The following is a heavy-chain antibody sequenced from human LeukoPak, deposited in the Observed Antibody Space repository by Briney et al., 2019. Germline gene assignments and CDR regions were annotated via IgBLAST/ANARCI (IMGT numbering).Heavy chain of an antibody. D-gene: IGHD4-17*01. CDR2: IKQDGSEK. J-gene: IGHJ4*02. CDR1: VFTFSSYW. CDR3: ASPHDSADRFDY. Sequence: GGSLRLSCAASVFTFSSYWMSCVRQARGKGLEWVANIKQDGSEKYYVDSVKGRSTTSTDNANNSLYLQMNSLRAEDTAVYYCASPHDSADRFDYRGTRTLVTASS. V-gene: IGHV3-7*01.